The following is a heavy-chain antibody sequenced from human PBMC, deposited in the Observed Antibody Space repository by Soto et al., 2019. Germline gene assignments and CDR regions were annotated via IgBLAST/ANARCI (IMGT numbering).Heavy chain of an antibody. D-gene: IGHD3-3*01. CDR2: IWYDGSNK. CDR3: ARARGDFWSGYPYYYYYMDV. Sequence: GGSLRLSCAASGFTFSSYGMHWVRQAPGKGLEWVAVIWYDGSNKYYADSVKGRFTISRDNSKNTLYLQMNSLRAEDTAVYYCARARGDFWSGYPYYYYYMDVWGKGTTVTVSS. J-gene: IGHJ6*03. V-gene: IGHV3-33*01. CDR1: GFTFSSYG.